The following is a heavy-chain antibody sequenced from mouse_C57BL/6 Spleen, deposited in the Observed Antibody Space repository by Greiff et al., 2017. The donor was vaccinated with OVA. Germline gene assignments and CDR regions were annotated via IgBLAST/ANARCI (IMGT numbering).Heavy chain of an antibody. Sequence: EVKLMESGPGLVKPSQSLSLTCSVTGYSITSGYYWNWIRQFPGNKLEWMGYISYDGSNNYNPSLKNRISITRDTSTNQFFLKLNSVTTEDTATYYCARETAQATWFAYWGQGTLVTVSA. CDR2: ISYDGSN. CDR3: ARETAQATWFAY. CDR1: GYSITSGYY. J-gene: IGHJ3*01. V-gene: IGHV3-6*01. D-gene: IGHD3-2*02.